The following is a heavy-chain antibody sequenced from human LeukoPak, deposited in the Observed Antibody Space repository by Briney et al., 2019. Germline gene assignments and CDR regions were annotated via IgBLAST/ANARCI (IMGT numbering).Heavy chain of an antibody. CDR3: AKEHDYVWGSYRPAPVFDY. Sequence: GGSLRLSCAASGFTFSSYAMSWVRQAPGKGLEWVSAISGSGGSTYYADSVKGRFTISRDNSKNTLYLQMNSLRAEDTAVYYCAKEHDYVWGSYRPAPVFDYWGQGTLVTVSS. CDR2: ISGSGGST. V-gene: IGHV3-23*01. J-gene: IGHJ4*02. D-gene: IGHD3-16*02. CDR1: GFTFSSYA.